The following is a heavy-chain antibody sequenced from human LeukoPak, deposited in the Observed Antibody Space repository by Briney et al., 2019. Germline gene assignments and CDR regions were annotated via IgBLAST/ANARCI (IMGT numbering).Heavy chain of an antibody. V-gene: IGHV1-69*13. CDR3: ARKLVGATPFDY. J-gene: IGHJ4*02. CDR1: GGTFSSYV. Sequence: SVKVSCKASGGTFSSYVINWVRQAPGQGLEWMGGILPIFGTAIYAQHFQGRLTITADESTNSAYMELNRLRSDDTAVYYCARKLVGATPFDYWGQGTLVTVSS. CDR2: ILPIFGTA. D-gene: IGHD1-26*01.